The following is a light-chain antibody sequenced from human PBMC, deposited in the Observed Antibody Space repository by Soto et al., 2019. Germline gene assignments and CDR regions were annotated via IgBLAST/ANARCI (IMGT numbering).Light chain of an antibody. CDR3: QQYNDNCT. J-gene: IGKJ1*01. Sequence: DIQMTQSPSTLSASVGDRVTSTCRASQSISSWLAWYQQKPGQAPKLLIYKASTLQSGVPSRFSGSGSGTEFTLAISSLQPDDSATYYCQQYNDNCTFGQGTKVEIK. V-gene: IGKV1-5*03. CDR2: KAS. CDR1: QSISSW.